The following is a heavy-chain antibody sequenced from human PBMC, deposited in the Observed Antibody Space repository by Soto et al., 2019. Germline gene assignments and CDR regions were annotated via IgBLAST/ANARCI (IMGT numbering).Heavy chain of an antibody. V-gene: IGHV3-21*01. CDR1: GFTFSSYS. J-gene: IGHJ4*02. CDR3: ARDLSYHSSGYEVLPSVY. Sequence: EVQLVESGGGLVKPGGSLRLSCAASGFTFSSYSMNWVRQAPGKGLEWVSSISSSSSYIYYADSVKGRFTISRDNAKNALYLQMNSLRAVDTALYYCARDLSYHSSGYEVLPSVYWGQGTLVTVSS. D-gene: IGHD3-22*01. CDR2: ISSSSSYI.